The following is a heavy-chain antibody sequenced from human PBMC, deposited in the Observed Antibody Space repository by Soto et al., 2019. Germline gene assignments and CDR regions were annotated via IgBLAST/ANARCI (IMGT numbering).Heavy chain of an antibody. CDR3: ARDQGASSSSSIEYYGMDV. V-gene: IGHV3-30-3*01. Sequence: GGSLRLSCAASGFTFSSYAMHWVRQAPGKGLEWVAVISYDGSNKYYADSVKGRFTISRDNSKNTLYLQMNSLRAEDTAVYYCARDQGASSSSSIEYYGMDVWGQGTAVTVSS. CDR1: GFTFSSYA. D-gene: IGHD6-6*01. CDR2: ISYDGSNK. J-gene: IGHJ6*02.